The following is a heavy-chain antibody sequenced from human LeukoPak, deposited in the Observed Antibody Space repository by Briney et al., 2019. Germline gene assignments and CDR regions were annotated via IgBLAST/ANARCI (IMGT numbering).Heavy chain of an antibody. CDR2: IYYSGST. CDR3: ARFCGGGSCVDY. Sequence: SETLSLTCTVSGGSISSYYWTWIRQPPGKGLEWIGYIYYSGSTNYNPSLKSRVTRSVDSSKNQFSLKLSSVTAADTAVYYCARFCGGGSCVDYWGQGTLVTVSS. D-gene: IGHD2-15*01. V-gene: IGHV4-59*08. CDR1: GGSISSYY. J-gene: IGHJ4*02.